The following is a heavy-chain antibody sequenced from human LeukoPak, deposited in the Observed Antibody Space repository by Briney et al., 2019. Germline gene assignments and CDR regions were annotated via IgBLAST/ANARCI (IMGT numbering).Heavy chain of an antibody. CDR2: INHSGST. CDR1: GGSFSGYY. D-gene: IGHD5-18*01. Sequence: SETLSLTCAVYGGSFSGYYWSWIRQPPGKGLEWIGEINHSGSTNYNPSLKSRVTISVDTSQNQFSLKLSSVTAADTAVYYCARGKGIQLWFVSYYFDYWGQGTLVTVSS. V-gene: IGHV4-34*01. CDR3: ARGKGIQLWFVSYYFDY. J-gene: IGHJ4*02.